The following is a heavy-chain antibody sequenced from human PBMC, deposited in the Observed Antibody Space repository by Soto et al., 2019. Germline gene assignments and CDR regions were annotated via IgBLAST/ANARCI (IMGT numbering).Heavy chain of an antibody. CDR2: IYYSGST. Sequence: SETLSLTCTVSGGSISSYYWSWIRQPPGKGLEWIGYIYYSGSTNYNPSLKSRVTISVDTSKNQFSLKLSSVTAADTAVYYCARDTVSGCNNYGMDVWGQGTTVTVSS. CDR1: GGSISSYY. J-gene: IGHJ6*02. V-gene: IGHV4-59*01. CDR3: ARDTVSGCNNYGMDV. D-gene: IGHD3-10*01.